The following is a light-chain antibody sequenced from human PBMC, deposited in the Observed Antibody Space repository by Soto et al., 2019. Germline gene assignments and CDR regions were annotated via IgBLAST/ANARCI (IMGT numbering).Light chain of an antibody. V-gene: IGKV3-15*01. Sequence: DIVMTQSPATLSVSPGERATLSCRASQSVSSNLGWYQQKPGQVPRLLFYGASTRATGIPARFSGSGSGTEFTLTISSLQSEDFAVYYCQQYNKWPPYTFGQGTKLEIK. CDR3: QQYNKWPPYT. CDR2: GAS. J-gene: IGKJ2*01. CDR1: QSVSSN.